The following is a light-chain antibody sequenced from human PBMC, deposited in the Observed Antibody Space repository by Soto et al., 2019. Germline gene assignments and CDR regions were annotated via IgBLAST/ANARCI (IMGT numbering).Light chain of an antibody. J-gene: IGLJ1*01. CDR1: SSDVGGYNY. CDR2: EVS. CDR3: SSYTSSSIYV. V-gene: IGLV2-14*01. Sequence: QSVLTQPASVSGSPGQSITISCTGTSSDVGGYNYVSWYQQHPGKAPKLMIYEVSNRPSGVSNRFSGSKSGNTASLTISGLQAEDEADYYCSSYTSSSIYVFGTGTRSP.